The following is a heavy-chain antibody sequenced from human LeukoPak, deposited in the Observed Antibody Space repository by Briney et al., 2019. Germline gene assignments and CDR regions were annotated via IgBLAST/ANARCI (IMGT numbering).Heavy chain of an antibody. Sequence: PGGSLRLSCAASGFTFSSYAMSWVRQAPGKGLEWVSSISSSSSYIYYADSVKGRFTISRDNAKNSLYLQMNSLRAEDTAVYYCASFVEEDFHYFDYWGQGTLVTVSS. CDR2: ISSSSSYI. CDR3: ASFVEEDFHYFDY. CDR1: GFTFSSYA. J-gene: IGHJ4*02. D-gene: IGHD3-3*01. V-gene: IGHV3-21*01.